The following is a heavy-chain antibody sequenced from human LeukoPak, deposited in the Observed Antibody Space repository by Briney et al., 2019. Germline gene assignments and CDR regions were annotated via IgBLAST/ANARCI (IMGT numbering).Heavy chain of an antibody. V-gene: IGHV3-30*02. J-gene: IGHJ4*02. CDR3: AKPSGSGVDY. D-gene: IGHD1-26*01. CDR2: IRSDGYHT. CDR1: GFTFSSYA. Sequence: GGSLRLSCAASGFTFSSYAMHWVRQAPGKGLEWVAFIRSDGYHTYYTDSVKGRFIITRDNFKNTLYLQINSLRLEDMAVYYCAKPSGSGVDYWGRGTRVTVSS.